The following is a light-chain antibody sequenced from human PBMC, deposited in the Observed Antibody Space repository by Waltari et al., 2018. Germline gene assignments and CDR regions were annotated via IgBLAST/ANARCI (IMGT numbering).Light chain of an antibody. V-gene: IGKV1-5*03. CDR2: KAS. J-gene: IGKJ4*01. CDR1: QRIIKW. Sequence: DIPMNQSPSHLSASVGDRVTITCRASQRIIKWFAWYQQKPGKAPKLLIYKASTLESGVPSRVSGSGSGTEFTLTISSLQPDDFATYYCQQYNSYSLLTFGGGTKVEIK. CDR3: QQYNSYSLLT.